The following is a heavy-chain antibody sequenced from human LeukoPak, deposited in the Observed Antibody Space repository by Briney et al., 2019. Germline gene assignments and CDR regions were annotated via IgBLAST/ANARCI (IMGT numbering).Heavy chain of an antibody. D-gene: IGHD3-22*01. J-gene: IGHJ4*02. Sequence: SVKVSCKASGGTSNSHAISWVRQAPGQGLEWMGRIIPNLGTTNRAQNFQDRVTLTADKSTNTAYMELTSLTSDDTAVYYCATTNDGCGYQWGDFFDFWGQGTLVTVSS. V-gene: IGHV1-69*04. CDR2: IIPNLGTT. CDR3: ATTNDGCGYQWGDFFDF. CDR1: GGTSNSHA.